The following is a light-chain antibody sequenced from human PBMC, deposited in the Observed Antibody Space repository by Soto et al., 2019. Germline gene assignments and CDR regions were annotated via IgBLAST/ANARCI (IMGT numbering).Light chain of an antibody. CDR2: AAS. Sequence: DTQMTQSPSTLSSTIGDRGTITCRASQSISTWLAWYQQKPGKAPKLLIYAASTLENGVPTRFSGTGSETEFTLTVSSLQPDDSATYYCQQYNDYITFGQGTRLEIK. J-gene: IGKJ5*01. CDR1: QSISTW. V-gene: IGKV1-5*01. CDR3: QQYNDYIT.